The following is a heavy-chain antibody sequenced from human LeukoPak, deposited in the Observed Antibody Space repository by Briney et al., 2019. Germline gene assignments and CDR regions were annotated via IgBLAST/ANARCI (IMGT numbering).Heavy chain of an antibody. CDR3: ARGGKPYYDFWSGYLEY. CDR1: GGSISSYY. J-gene: IGHJ4*02. D-gene: IGHD3-3*01. Sequence: SETLSLTCTVSGGSISSYYWSWVRQPPGKGLEWIGYIYYNGSTNYNPSLKSRVTISVDTSKNQFSLKVSSVTATDTAVYYCARGGKPYYDFWSGYLEYWGQGTLVTVSS. V-gene: IGHV4-59*01. CDR2: IYYNGST.